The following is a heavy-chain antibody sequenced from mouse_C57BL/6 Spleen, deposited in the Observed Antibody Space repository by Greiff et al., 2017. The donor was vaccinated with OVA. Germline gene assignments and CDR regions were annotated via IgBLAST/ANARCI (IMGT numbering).Heavy chain of an antibody. J-gene: IGHJ2*01. CDR2: IDPSDSET. D-gene: IGHD4-1*01. CDR3: ARSLTGTYFDY. V-gene: IGHV1-52*01. Sequence: QVQLQQSGAELVRPGSSVKLSCKASGYTFTSYWMHWVKQRPIQGLEWIGNIDPSDSETHYNQKFKDKATLTVDKSSSTAYMQLSSLTSEDSAVYYCARSLTGTYFDYWGQGTTLTVSS. CDR1: GYTFTSYW.